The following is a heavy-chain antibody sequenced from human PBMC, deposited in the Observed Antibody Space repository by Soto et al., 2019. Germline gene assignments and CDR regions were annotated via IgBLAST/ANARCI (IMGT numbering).Heavy chain of an antibody. CDR3: ASSRGNWYDAGKDWYFDL. J-gene: IGHJ2*01. CDR1: GGTFSSYT. V-gene: IGHV1-69*02. CDR2: VIPILGIA. D-gene: IGHD1-1*01. Sequence: QVQLVQSGAEVKKPGSSVKVSCKASGGTFSSYTISWVRQAPGQGLEWMGRVIPILGIANYAQKFQGRVTITADKSPSTAYMELSSLRSEDTAVYYCASSRGNWYDAGKDWYFDLWGRGTLVTVSS.